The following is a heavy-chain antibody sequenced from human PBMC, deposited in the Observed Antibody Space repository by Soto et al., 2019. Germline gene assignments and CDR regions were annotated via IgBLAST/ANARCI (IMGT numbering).Heavy chain of an antibody. Sequence: GGSLRLYCAASGFTFSSYAMSWVRQAPGKGLEWVSAISGSGGSTYYADSVKGRFTISRDNSKNTLYLQMNSLRAEDTAVYYCAKDMYYYDSSALGYFDYWGQGTLVTVSS. V-gene: IGHV3-23*01. J-gene: IGHJ4*02. CDR1: GFTFSSYA. CDR3: AKDMYYYDSSALGYFDY. D-gene: IGHD3-22*01. CDR2: ISGSGGST.